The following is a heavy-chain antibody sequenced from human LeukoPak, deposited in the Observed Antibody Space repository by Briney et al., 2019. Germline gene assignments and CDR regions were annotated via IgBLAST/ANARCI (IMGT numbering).Heavy chain of an antibody. CDR1: GFTFSDHD. V-gene: IGHV3-72*01. Sequence: GGSLRLSCAASGFTFSDHDMDWVRQAPGKGLEWVGRVRRKTNSYTTEYAASVKGRFTISRDDSQNSLYLQMNSLTAEDTAVYYCARLVGANNWGQGTLVIVSS. CDR2: VRRKTNSYTT. CDR3: ARLVGANN. D-gene: IGHD1-26*01. J-gene: IGHJ4*02.